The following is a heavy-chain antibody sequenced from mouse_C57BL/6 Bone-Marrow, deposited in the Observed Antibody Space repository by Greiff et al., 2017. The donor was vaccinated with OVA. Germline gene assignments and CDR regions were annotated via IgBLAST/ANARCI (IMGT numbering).Heavy chain of an antibody. CDR3: AITTVVAKEAWFAY. CDR2: IHPSDSDT. J-gene: IGHJ3*01. D-gene: IGHD1-1*01. Sequence: QVQLQQPGAELVKPGASVKVSCKASGYTFTSYWMHWVKQRPGQGLEWIGRIHPSDSDTNYNQKFKGKATLTVDKSSSTAYMQLSSLTSADSAVYYCAITTVVAKEAWFAYWGQGTLVTVSA. CDR1: GYTFTSYW. V-gene: IGHV1-74*01.